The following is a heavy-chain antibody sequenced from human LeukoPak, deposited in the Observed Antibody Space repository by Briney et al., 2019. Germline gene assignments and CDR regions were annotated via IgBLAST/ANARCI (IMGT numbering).Heavy chain of an antibody. V-gene: IGHV1-2*02. CDR3: ARGSQWLVGDF. D-gene: IGHD6-19*01. CDR1: GYTFTAYY. CDR2: INPNSGGT. J-gene: IGHJ4*02. Sequence: ASVKVSCKASGYTFTAYYMHWVRQAPGQGLEWMGWINPNSGGTKYAQKFQGRVTMTRDTSISTAYMELSRLRSDDTAVYFCARGSQWLVGDFWGQGTLVTVSS.